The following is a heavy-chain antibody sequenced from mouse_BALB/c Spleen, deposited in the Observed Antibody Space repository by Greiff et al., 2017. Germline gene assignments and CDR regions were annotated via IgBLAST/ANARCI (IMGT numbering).Heavy chain of an antibody. Sequence: QVQLKQSGPGLVAPSQSLSITCTVSGFSLTSYGVHWVRQPPGKGLEWLGVIWAGGSTNYNSALMSRLSISKDNSKSQVFLKMNSLQTDDTAMYYCATTYYGSLYYYAMDYWGQGTSVTVSS. D-gene: IGHD1-1*01. CDR1: GFSLTSYG. V-gene: IGHV2-9*02. J-gene: IGHJ4*01. CDR2: IWAGGST. CDR3: ATTYYGSLYYYAMDY.